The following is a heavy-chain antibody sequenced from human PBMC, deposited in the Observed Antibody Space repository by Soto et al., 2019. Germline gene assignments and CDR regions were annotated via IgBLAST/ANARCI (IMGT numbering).Heavy chain of an antibody. CDR3: AKGLRTGSTATTDC. J-gene: IGHJ4*02. CDR2: INSDGRST. CDR1: GFTFSSFW. Sequence: EVQLVESGGGLVQPGGSLRLSCAASGFTFSSFWMHWFRQVPGKGLVWVSRINSDGRSTDYAGSVKGRFTISRDNATNSVYLQMNSLRADDPAVYYCAKGLRTGSTATTDCWGQGALVTV. V-gene: IGHV3-74*01. D-gene: IGHD2-15*01.